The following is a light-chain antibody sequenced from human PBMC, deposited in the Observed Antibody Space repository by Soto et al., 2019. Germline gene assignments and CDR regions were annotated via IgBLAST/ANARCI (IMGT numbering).Light chain of an antibody. CDR3: SAYAGRNNVL. CDR1: SSDIGGYKY. Sequence: QSALTQPPSASGSPGQSVTISCTGTSSDIGGYKYVSWYQQKSGKAPKLIIYDVNERPSGVPDRFSGSKSDNTASLTVYGLQAEDEADYYCSAYAGRNNVLFGGGTKPTVL. J-gene: IGLJ2*01. CDR2: DVN. V-gene: IGLV2-8*01.